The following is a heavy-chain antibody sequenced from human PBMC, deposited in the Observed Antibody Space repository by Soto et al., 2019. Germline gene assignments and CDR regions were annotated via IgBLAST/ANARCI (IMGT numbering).Heavy chain of an antibody. D-gene: IGHD1-20*01. Sequence: LRLSCAASGFTVSSNYLTWVRQAPGKGLKWVSVLYPNGRAYYADSVKGRFTISTDNSQNSVYLQMNTLRADDTAIYYCARGLGREYEDNRNYFHLDYWGQGTLVTVSS. V-gene: IGHV3-53*01. CDR2: LYPNGRA. CDR1: GFTVSSNY. CDR3: ARGLGREYEDNRNYFHLDY. J-gene: IGHJ4*02.